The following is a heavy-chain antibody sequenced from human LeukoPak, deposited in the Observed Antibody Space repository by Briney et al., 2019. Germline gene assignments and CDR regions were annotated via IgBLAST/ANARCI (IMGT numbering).Heavy chain of an antibody. CDR1: GYSFTNYW. CDR2: IYPADSDI. D-gene: IGHD2-15*01. V-gene: IGHV5-51*01. Sequence: GESLKISCKGSGYSFTNYWIAWVRQMPGKGLEWMGIIYPADSDIRYSPSFQGQVTISADKSISTAYLQWSSLKASDTAMYYCARQEYCSGGSCYTWFDPWGQGTLVTVSS. CDR3: ARQEYCSGGSCYTWFDP. J-gene: IGHJ5*02.